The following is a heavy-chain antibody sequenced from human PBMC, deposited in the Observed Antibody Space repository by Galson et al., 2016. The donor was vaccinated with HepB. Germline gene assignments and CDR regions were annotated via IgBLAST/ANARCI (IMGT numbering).Heavy chain of an antibody. V-gene: IGHV4-59*08. Sequence: SETLSLTCTVSGGSISSYYWSWIRQPPGKGLEWMGHIYFSGSTTYNPSLKSRVTISVDTSKNQFSLKLRSVTAADTAVYYCARYIGGYSNYWLDPWGQGTLVTVSS. CDR2: IYFSGST. D-gene: IGHD4-11*01. CDR3: ARYIGGYSNYWLDP. CDR1: GGSISSYY. J-gene: IGHJ5*02.